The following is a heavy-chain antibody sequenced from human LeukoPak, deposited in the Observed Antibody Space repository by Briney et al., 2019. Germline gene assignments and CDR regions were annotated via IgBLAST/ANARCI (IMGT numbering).Heavy chain of an antibody. D-gene: IGHD3-10*01. CDR3: ARDMAREAITMIRGVRRPRYNWFDP. Sequence: GTLRLSCAASGLTFSSYGMSWVRQAPGRGLEWIGEINHSGSTNYNPSLKSRVTISVDTSKNQFSLKLSSVTAADTAVYYCARDMAREAITMIRGVRRPRYNWFDPWGQGTLVTVSS. J-gene: IGHJ5*02. V-gene: IGHV4-34*01. CDR2: INHSGST. CDR1: GLTFSSYG.